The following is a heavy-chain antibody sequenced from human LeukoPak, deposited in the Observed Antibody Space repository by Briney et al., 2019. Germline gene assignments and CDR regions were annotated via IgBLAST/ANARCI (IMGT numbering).Heavy chain of an antibody. CDR1: GYTFTAYY. CDR2: LNPNSGGT. V-gene: IGHV1-2*02. Sequence: ASVKVSCKASGYTFTAYYIHWVRQAPGQGLEWIGWLNPNSGGTKYAQKFQGRVTMTRDTSISTAYMELSRLRSDDTAVYYCARGGTSKVIVATSMVDYWGQGTLVTVSS. CDR3: ARGGTSKVIVATSMVDY. D-gene: IGHD5-12*01. J-gene: IGHJ4*02.